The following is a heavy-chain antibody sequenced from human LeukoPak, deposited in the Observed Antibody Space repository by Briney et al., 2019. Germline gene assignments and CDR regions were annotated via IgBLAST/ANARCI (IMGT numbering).Heavy chain of an antibody. CDR3: AWHYVWGRFDS. CDR1: RGSFTNQF. J-gene: IGHJ4*02. Sequence: SWTLSLTRVVSRGSFTNQFWTWIPQAPAQGLEWIVDVNHNRVTNYNPSLKSRVTISADTSNSPSLRSGTAADTAVYFCAWHYVWGRFDSWGQGNLVTVSS. V-gene: IGHV4-34*01. D-gene: IGHD3-16*01. CDR2: VNHNRVT.